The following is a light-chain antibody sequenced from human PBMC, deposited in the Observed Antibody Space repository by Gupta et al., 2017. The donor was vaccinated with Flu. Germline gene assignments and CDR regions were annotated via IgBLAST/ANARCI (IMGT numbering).Light chain of an antibody. CDR2: LVS. J-gene: IGKJ1*01. Sequence: ISCRSSQSLVYSDGNTVLHWFQQRPGQSPRRLIYLVSHRDSGVPDRFSGSGSGTDFTLKISRVEAEDVGVFFCMQGAHWPWAFGQGTKVEIK. CDR1: QSLVYSDGNTV. CDR3: MQGAHWPWA. V-gene: IGKV2-30*01.